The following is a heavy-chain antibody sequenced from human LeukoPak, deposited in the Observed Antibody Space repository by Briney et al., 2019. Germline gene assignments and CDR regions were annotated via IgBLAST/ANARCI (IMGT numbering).Heavy chain of an antibody. Sequence: ASVKVSCKASGYTFTGYYMYWVRQAPGQGLEWMGWINPNSGGINYAQKFQGRVTMTRDTSITTAYMELSSLRSEDTAVYYCAGSASLWFGELTSYDYFDYWGQGTLVTVSS. V-gene: IGHV1-2*02. J-gene: IGHJ4*02. CDR1: GYTFTGYY. D-gene: IGHD3-10*01. CDR2: INPNSGGI. CDR3: AGSASLWFGELTSYDYFDY.